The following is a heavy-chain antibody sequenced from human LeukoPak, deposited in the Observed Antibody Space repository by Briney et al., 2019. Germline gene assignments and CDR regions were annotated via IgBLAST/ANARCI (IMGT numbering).Heavy chain of an antibody. V-gene: IGHV3-48*04. D-gene: IGHD3-22*01. J-gene: IGHJ4*02. CDR3: ARVQYYYDSSGYYPLRY. CDR2: ISSSGSTI. Sequence: GGSLRLSCAASGFTFSSYGMHWVRQAPGKGLEWASYISSSGSTIYYADSVKGRFTISRDNAKNSLYLQMNSLRAEDTAVYYCARVQYYYDSSGYYPLRYWGQGTLVTVSS. CDR1: GFTFSSYG.